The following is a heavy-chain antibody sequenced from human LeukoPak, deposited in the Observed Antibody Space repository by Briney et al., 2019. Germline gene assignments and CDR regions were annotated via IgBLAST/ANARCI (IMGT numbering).Heavy chain of an antibody. D-gene: IGHD5-18*01. CDR1: GFTFSSYG. CDR2: IWYDGSNK. V-gene: IGHV3-33*06. J-gene: IGHJ6*03. CDR3: AKDRGYSYGYMDV. Sequence: GGSLRLSCAASGFTFSSYGMHWVRQAPGKGLEWVAVIWYDGSNKYYADSVKGRFTISRDNSKNTLYLQMNSLRAEDTAVYYCAKDRGYSYGYMDVWGEGTTVTVSS.